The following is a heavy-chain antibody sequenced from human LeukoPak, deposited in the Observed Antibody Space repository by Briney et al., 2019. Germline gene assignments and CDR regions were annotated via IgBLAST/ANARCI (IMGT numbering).Heavy chain of an antibody. V-gene: IGHV3-11*01. J-gene: IGHJ4*02. CDR2: ISSSGSTI. CDR3: ARHRDFFDC. CDR1: GFTFSDYY. Sequence: GESLRLSCAASGFTFSDYYMSWIRQAPGKGLEWISYISSSGSTIYYADSVKGRFTMSRDNAKSSLYLQVNSLRAEDTAIYYCARHRDFFDCWGQGTLVTVSS. D-gene: IGHD1-14*01.